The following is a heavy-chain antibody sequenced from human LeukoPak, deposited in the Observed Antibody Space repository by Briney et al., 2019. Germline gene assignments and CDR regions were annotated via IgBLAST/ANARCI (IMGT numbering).Heavy chain of an antibody. V-gene: IGHV3-11*04. CDR2: ISSSGGTI. J-gene: IGHJ6*03. Sequence: LSLTCTVSGGSISSSSYYWGWIRQPPGKGLEWVSYISSSGGTIYYADSVKGRFTISRDNAKNTLYLQMNSLRAEDTAVYYCARDGAGSSLYMDVWGKGTTVTVSS. CDR3: ARDGAGSSLYMDV. D-gene: IGHD6-6*01. CDR1: GGSISSSSYY.